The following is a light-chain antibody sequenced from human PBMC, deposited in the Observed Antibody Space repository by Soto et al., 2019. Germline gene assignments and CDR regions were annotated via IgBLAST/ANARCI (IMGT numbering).Light chain of an antibody. CDR1: SSDIGGHNF. Sequence: QSALTQPASVSGSPGQSITISCTGTSSDIGGHNFVSWYQQHPGKAPKLIFYEVSNRPPGLSDRFSGSKSGATASLTISGLQAEDEADYFCSSYTADKTLLFGGGTKLTVL. V-gene: IGLV2-14*01. CDR3: SSYTADKTLL. CDR2: EVS. J-gene: IGLJ2*01.